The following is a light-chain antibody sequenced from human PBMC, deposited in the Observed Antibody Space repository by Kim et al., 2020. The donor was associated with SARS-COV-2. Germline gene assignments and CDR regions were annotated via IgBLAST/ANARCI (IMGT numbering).Light chain of an antibody. CDR1: QTISTL. CDR2: QAS. J-gene: IGKJ2*01. Sequence: DIHMTQSPSTLSASVGDRVTITCRASQTISTLLAWYQQKPGKAPKLLIYQASTLESGVPSRFSGSGSGTEFSLTISSLQPDDFATYFCQHYNSYPYTFGQGTKLEIK. CDR3: QHYNSYPYT. V-gene: IGKV1-5*01.